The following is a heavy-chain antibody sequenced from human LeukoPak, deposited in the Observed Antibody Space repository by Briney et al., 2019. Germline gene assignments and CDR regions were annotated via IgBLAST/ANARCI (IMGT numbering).Heavy chain of an antibody. CDR1: GGSFSGYY. D-gene: IGHD3-9*01. Sequence: KPSETLFLTCAVYGGSFSGYYWSWIRQPPGKGLEWIGEINHSGSTNYNPSLKSRVTISVDTSKNQFSLKLSSVTAADTAVYYCARVGGRRDILTGYFPKSYFDYWGQGTLVTVSS. J-gene: IGHJ4*02. CDR3: ARVGGRRDILTGYFPKSYFDY. V-gene: IGHV4-34*01. CDR2: INHSGST.